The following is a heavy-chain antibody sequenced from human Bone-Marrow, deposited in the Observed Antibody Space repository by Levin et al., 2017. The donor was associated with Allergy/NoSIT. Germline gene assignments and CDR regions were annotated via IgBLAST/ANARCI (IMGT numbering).Heavy chain of an antibody. CDR2: TSDSGGST. V-gene: IGHV3-23*01. D-gene: IGHD2-2*01. CDR1: GFTFSSYA. J-gene: IGHJ6*02. Sequence: GGSLRLSCAASGFTFSSYAMNWVRQAPGKGLEWVSGTSDSGGSTYYADSVKGRFTISRDNSKNTLYLHVNSLRAEDTALYYCAKDLSAVPAANYYYAMDVWGQGTTVTVSS. CDR3: AKDLSAVPAANYYYAMDV.